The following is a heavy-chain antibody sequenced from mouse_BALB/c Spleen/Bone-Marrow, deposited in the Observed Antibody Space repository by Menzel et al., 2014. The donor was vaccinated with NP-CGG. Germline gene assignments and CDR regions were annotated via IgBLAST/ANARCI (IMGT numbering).Heavy chain of an antibody. V-gene: IGHV14-3*02. CDR3: AKYYYGNSLFAY. J-gene: IGHJ3*01. CDR1: GFNIKDTY. Sequence: EVQLQQSGAELVKPGASVKLSCTASGFNIKDTYMHWVKQRPEQGLEWIGRIDPANGNTRYDPKFQGKATITAVTSSNTAYLQLSSLTSEDTAVYYCAKYYYGNSLFAYWGQGTLVTVSA. D-gene: IGHD1-1*01. CDR2: IDPANGNT.